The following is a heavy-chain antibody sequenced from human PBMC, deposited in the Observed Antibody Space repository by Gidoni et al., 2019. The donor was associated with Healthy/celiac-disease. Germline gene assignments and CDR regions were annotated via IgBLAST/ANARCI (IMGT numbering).Heavy chain of an antibody. CDR3: ARRLGGDYGGFDY. V-gene: IGHV4-39*01. J-gene: IGHJ4*02. CDR1: GCSISSSSYY. Sequence: QLQLQESGPGLVKPSATLSLTCTVSGCSISSSSYYWGWIRQPPGKGLEWIVSIYYSGSTYYNPSLKSRVTISVDTSKNQFSLKLSSVTAADTAVYYCARRLGGDYGGFDYWGQGTLVTVSS. CDR2: IYYSGST. D-gene: IGHD4-17*01.